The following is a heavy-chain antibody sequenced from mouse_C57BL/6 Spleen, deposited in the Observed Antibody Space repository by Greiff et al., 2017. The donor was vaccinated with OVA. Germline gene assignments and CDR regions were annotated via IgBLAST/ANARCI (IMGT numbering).Heavy chain of an antibody. CDR2: IDPSDSYT. CDR3: ARGKGGIFAY. Sequence: QVQLQQPGAELVMPGASVKLSCKASGYTFTSYWMHWVKQRPGQGLAWIGEIDPSDSYTKYNQKFKGKSTLTVAKSSSTAYMQLSSLTAEDSAVYYCARGKGGIFAYWGQGTLVTVSA. CDR1: GYTFTSYW. J-gene: IGHJ3*01. V-gene: IGHV1-69*01.